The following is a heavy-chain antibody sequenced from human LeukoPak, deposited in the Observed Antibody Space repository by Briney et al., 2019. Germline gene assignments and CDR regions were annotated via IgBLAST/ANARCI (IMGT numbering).Heavy chain of an antibody. V-gene: IGHV3-48*02. CDR2: ISWSSSAI. Sequence: GGSLRLSCAASGFTFSSSDMNWVSQAPGKGLEWVSYISWSSSAIYYADSVKGRFTISRDNAKNSLYLQMNSLRDEDTAVYYCASSTPMANYCFDHWGQGTLVTVSS. D-gene: IGHD5-18*01. CDR1: GFTFSSSD. J-gene: IGHJ4*02. CDR3: ASSTPMANYCFDH.